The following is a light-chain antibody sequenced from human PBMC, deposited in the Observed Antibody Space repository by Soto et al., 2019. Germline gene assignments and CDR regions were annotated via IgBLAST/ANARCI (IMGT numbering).Light chain of an antibody. V-gene: IGKV1-5*01. CDR1: QSVSNW. J-gene: IGKJ1*01. Sequence: DIQMTQSPSSLSAFVGDRVTLTCRASQSVSNWLAWYQQKPGKAPKLLISEASILESGVPSRFSGSGSGTDFTLTITSLQPEDSASYYCQHYTSYYPAFGQGTKVEI. CDR2: EAS. CDR3: QHYTSYYPA.